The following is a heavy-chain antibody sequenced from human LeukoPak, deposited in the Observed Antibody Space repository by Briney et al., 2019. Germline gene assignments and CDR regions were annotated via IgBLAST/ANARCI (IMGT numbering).Heavy chain of an antibody. D-gene: IGHD6-13*01. J-gene: IGHJ6*02. CDR2: IYYSGST. V-gene: IGHV4-30-4*01. CDR1: GGSISSGDYY. CDR3: ARLFRHSSSWYRFYYYGMDV. Sequence: SETLSLTCTVSGGSISSGDYYWSWVRQPPGKGLEWIGYIYYSGSTYYNPSLKSRVTISVDTSKNQFSLKLSSVTAADTAVYYCARLFRHSSSWYRFYYYGMDVWGQGTTVTVSS.